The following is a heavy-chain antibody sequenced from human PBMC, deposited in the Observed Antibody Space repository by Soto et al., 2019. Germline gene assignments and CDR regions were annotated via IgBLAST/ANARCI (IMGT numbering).Heavy chain of an antibody. CDR3: ARVIWNYYYYGMDV. D-gene: IGHD3-16*02. J-gene: IGHJ6*02. CDR1: GYSFTSYW. V-gene: IGHV5-10-1*01. Sequence: PGESLKISCKGSGYSFTSYWIIWVRQMPGKGLEWMGRIDPSDSYTNYSPSFQGHVTISADKSISTAYLQWSSLKASDTAMYYCARVIWNYYYYGMDVWGQGTTVTVSS. CDR2: IDPSDSYT.